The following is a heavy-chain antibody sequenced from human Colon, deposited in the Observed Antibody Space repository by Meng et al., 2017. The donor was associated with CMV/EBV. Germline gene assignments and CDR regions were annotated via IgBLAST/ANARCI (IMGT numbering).Heavy chain of an antibody. D-gene: IGHD6-13*01. CDR1: GYTFTGYN. J-gene: IGHJ4*02. Sequence: CKASGYTFTGYNINWVRQAPGQWLEWMGYINPNTGNPTYVQGFTGRFAFSLDTSVSTAYLQISSLKAEDTAVYYCATGSVAADGKGYWGQGTLVTVSS. CDR2: INPNTGNP. CDR3: ATGSVAADGKGY. V-gene: IGHV7-4-1*02.